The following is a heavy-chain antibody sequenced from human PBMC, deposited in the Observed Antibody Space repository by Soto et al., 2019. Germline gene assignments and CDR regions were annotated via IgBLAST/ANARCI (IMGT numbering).Heavy chain of an antibody. CDR3: ARRYGGNFDY. V-gene: IGHV4-34*01. J-gene: IGHJ4*02. Sequence: SETLSLTCAVYGGSFSGQYWSWIRQPPGKGLEWIGEINHSGSINYNPSLESRVTISEDTSKNQFSLKLSSVTAADTAVYYCARRYGGNFDYWGQGTLVTVS. CDR2: INHSGSI. CDR1: GGSFSGQY. D-gene: IGHD3-16*01.